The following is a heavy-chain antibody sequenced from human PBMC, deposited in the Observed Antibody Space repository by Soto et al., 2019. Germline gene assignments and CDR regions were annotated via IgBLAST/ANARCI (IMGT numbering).Heavy chain of an antibody. J-gene: IGHJ5*02. CDR1: GGSISSSSYS. Sequence: SECLSLTCAVSGGSISSSSYSWGWIRQPPGKGLEWIGSIYYSGSTYYNPSLKSRVTISVDTSKNQFSLKLSSVTAADTAVYYCARRRYSSGWANWFDPWGQGTLVTVSS. CDR3: ARRRYSSGWANWFDP. V-gene: IGHV4-39*01. CDR2: IYYSGST. D-gene: IGHD6-19*01.